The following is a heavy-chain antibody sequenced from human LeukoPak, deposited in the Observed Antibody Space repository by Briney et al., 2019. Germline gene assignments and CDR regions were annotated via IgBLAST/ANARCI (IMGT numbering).Heavy chain of an antibody. V-gene: IGHV4-61*08. D-gene: IGHD4-17*01. Sequence: PSQTLSLTCAVSGGSISRGAYSWTWIRQPPGKGLEWIGYIYYSGSTNYNPSLKSRVTISVDTSKNQFSLKLSSMTAADTAVYYCARGMDYGDYVSYWGQGTLVTVSS. J-gene: IGHJ4*02. CDR3: ARGMDYGDYVSY. CDR1: GGSISRGAYS. CDR2: IYYSGST.